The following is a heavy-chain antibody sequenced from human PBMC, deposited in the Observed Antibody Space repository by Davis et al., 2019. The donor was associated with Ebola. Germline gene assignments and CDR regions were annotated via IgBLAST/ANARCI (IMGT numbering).Heavy chain of an antibody. CDR2: IYYSGST. CDR3: ARDAYYDFWSGYYTDYYYGMDV. Sequence: MPSETLSLTCTVSGGSISSYYWSWIRQPPGKGLEWIGYIYYSGSTNYNPSLKSRVTISVDTSKNQFSLKLSSVTAADTAVYYCARDAYYDFWSGYYTDYYYGMDVWGQGTTVTVSS. D-gene: IGHD3-3*01. V-gene: IGHV4-59*01. J-gene: IGHJ6*02. CDR1: GGSISSYY.